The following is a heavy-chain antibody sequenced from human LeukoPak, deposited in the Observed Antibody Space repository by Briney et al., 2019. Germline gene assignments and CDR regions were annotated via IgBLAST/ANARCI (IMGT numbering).Heavy chain of an antibody. CDR1: GYTFTSYA. D-gene: IGHD6-19*01. Sequence: ASVKVSCKASGYTFTSYAMHWVRQAPGQRLEWMGWINAGNGNTKYSQKFQGRVTITRDTSASTAYMELSSLRSEDTAVYYCARDPTQWLVFRTFEVKGYYFDCWGQGTLVTVSS. CDR3: ARDPTQWLVFRTFEVKGYYFDC. CDR2: INAGNGNT. V-gene: IGHV1-3*01. J-gene: IGHJ4*02.